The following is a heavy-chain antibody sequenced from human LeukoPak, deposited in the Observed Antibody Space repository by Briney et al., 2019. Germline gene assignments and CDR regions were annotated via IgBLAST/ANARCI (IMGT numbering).Heavy chain of an antibody. J-gene: IGHJ4*02. CDR2: ISAYNGNT. V-gene: IGHV1-18*01. Sequence: SVKVSCKASGYTFTSYGISWVRQAPGQGLEWMGWISAYNGNTNYAQKLQGRVTMTTDTSTSTAYMELRSLRSDDTAAYYCAASNIVVVPAATPPSFDYWGQGTLVTVSS. D-gene: IGHD2-2*02. CDR3: AASNIVVVPAATPPSFDY. CDR1: GYTFTSYG.